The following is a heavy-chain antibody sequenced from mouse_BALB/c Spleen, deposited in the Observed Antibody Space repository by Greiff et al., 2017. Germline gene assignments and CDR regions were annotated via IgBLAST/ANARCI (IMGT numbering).Heavy chain of an antibody. Sequence: EVQLVESGPSLVKPSQTLSLTCSVTGDSITSGYWNWIRKFPGNKLEYMGYISYSGSTYYNPSLKSRISITRDTSKNQYYLQLNSVTTEDTATYYGARYGVYEYDEGAHDFDDWGQGTALAVSS. V-gene: IGHV3-8*02. CDR2: ISYSGST. CDR1: GDSITSGY. CDR3: ARYGVYEYDEGAHDFDD. D-gene: IGHD2-4*01. J-gene: IGHJ2*01.